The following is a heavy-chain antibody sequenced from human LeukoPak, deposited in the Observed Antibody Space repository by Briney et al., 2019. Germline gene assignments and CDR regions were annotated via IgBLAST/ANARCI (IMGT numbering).Heavy chain of an antibody. J-gene: IGHJ4*02. Sequence: GGSLRLSCAASGFTFSSYAMSWVRQAPGKGLEWVSAISGSGGSTSYADSVKGRFTISRDNSKNTLYLQMNGLRAEDTAMYYCARGSSSAVAGRRADYWGQGTLVTVSS. CDR1: GFTFSSYA. CDR3: ARGSSSAVAGRRADY. V-gene: IGHV3-23*01. CDR2: ISGSGGST. D-gene: IGHD6-19*01.